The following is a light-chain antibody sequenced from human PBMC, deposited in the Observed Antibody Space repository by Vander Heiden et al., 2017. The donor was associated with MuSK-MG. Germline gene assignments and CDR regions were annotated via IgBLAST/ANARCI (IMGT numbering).Light chain of an antibody. CDR3: QQYNSYSGYT. CDR2: KAS. Sequence: DNQMTQSPSTLSASVGDRVTITCRASQSISSWLAWYQQKPGKAPKLLIYKASSLESGVPSRFSGSGSGTEFTLTISSLQPDDFATYYCQQYNSYSGYTFGQGTKLXIK. J-gene: IGKJ2*01. CDR1: QSISSW. V-gene: IGKV1-5*03.